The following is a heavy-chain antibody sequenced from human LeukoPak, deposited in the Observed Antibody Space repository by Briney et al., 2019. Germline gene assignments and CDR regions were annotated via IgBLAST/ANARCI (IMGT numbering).Heavy chain of an antibody. CDR3: AREFATTGGGWFDP. Sequence: SVKVSCKASGGTFISYAISWVRQAPGQGLEWMGGIIPIFGTANYAQKFQGRVTITTDESTSTAYMELSSLRSEDTAVYYCAREFATTGGGWFDPWGQGTLVTVSS. D-gene: IGHD1-26*01. CDR2: IIPIFGTA. CDR1: GGTFISYA. J-gene: IGHJ5*02. V-gene: IGHV1-69*05.